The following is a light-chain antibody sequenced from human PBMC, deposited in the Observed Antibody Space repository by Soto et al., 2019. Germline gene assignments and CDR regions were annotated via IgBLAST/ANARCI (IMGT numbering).Light chain of an antibody. Sequence: QSVLTQPPSVSRAPGQRVTISCTGSSSNIGAGYDVHWYQQLPGTAPKLLIYANSNRPSGVPDRFSGSKSGTSASLAITGLQAEDEADYYCQSYDSSLSAWVFGGGTKLTV. CDR3: QSYDSSLSAWV. J-gene: IGLJ3*02. CDR2: ANS. CDR1: SSNIGAGYD. V-gene: IGLV1-40*01.